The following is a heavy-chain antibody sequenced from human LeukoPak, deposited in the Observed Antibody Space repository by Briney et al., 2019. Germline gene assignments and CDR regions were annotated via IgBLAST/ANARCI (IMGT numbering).Heavy chain of an antibody. J-gene: IGHJ6*03. CDR3: ARAGMVRGVIRYYYYYYMDV. D-gene: IGHD3-10*01. CDR2: INPNSGGT. V-gene: IGHV1-2*02. Sequence: ASVKVSCKASGYTLTGYYMHWVRQAPGQGLEWMGWINPNSGGTNYAQKFQGRVTITADKSTSTAYMELSSLRSEDTAVYYCARAGMVRGVIRYYYYYYMDVWGKGTTVTISS. CDR1: GYTLTGYY.